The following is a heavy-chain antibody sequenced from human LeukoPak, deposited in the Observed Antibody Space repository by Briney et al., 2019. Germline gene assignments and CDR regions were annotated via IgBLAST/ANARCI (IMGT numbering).Heavy chain of an antibody. J-gene: IGHJ5*02. CDR1: GFTFSSYW. Sequence: GGSLRLSCAASGFTFSSYWMSWVRQAPGKGLEWVANIKQDGSEKYYVDSVKGRFTISRDNAKNSLYLQMNSLRAEDTAVYYCARALFVQPNWFDPWGQGTPVTVSS. V-gene: IGHV3-7*01. D-gene: IGHD3-3*01. CDR3: ARALFVQPNWFDP. CDR2: IKQDGSEK.